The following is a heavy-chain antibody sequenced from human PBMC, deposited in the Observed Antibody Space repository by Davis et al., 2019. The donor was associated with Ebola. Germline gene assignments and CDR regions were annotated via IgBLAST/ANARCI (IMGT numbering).Heavy chain of an antibody. Sequence: SVKVSCKASGGTFSSYAISWVRQAPGQGLEWMGRIIPILGIANYAQKFQGRVTITADKSPSTAYMELSSLRSEDTAVYYCARDHPDIVVVPAAQGAYYFDYWGQGTLVTVSS. V-gene: IGHV1-69*04. CDR3: ARDHPDIVVVPAAQGAYYFDY. J-gene: IGHJ4*02. D-gene: IGHD2-2*01. CDR1: GGTFSSYA. CDR2: IIPILGIA.